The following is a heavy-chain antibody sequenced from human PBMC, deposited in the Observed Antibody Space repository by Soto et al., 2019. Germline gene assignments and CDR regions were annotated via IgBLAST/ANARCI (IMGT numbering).Heavy chain of an antibody. CDR3: AKSQRVVISFFDY. CDR1: GFTLSSYA. CDR2: ISGSGGST. Sequence: GGSLRLSCAASGFTLSSYAMSWVRQAPGKGLEWVSAISGSGGSTYYADSVKGRFTISRDNSKNTLYLQMNSLRAEDTAVYYCAKSQRVVISFFDYWGQGTLVTVSS. V-gene: IGHV3-23*01. D-gene: IGHD3-3*01. J-gene: IGHJ4*02.